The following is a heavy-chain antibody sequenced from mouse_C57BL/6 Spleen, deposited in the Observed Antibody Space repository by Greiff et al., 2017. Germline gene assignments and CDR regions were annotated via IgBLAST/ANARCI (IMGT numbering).Heavy chain of an antibody. D-gene: IGHD2-3*01. J-gene: IGHJ3*01. V-gene: IGHV5-17*01. CDR2: ISSGSSTI. CDR1: GFTFSDYG. Sequence: EVKLVESGGGLVKPGGSLKLSCAASGFTFSDYGMHWVRQAPEKGLEWVAYISSGSSTIYYADTVKGRFTISRDNAKNTLFLQMTSLRSEDTAMYYCARPFDGYYLAWFACWGQGTLVTVSA. CDR3: ARPFDGYYLAWFAC.